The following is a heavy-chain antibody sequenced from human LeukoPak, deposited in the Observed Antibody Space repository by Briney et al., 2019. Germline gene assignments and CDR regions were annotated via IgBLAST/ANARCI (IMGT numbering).Heavy chain of an antibody. CDR3: AKQGRDWLRDYYYYMDV. CDR1: GFTFSSYE. CDR2: ISSSGSTI. V-gene: IGHV3-48*03. Sequence: GGSLRLSCAASGFTFSSYEMNWVRQAPGKGLEWVSYISSSGSTIYYADSVKGRFTISRDNSKNTLYLQMNSLRAEDTAVYYCAKQGRDWLRDYYYYMDVWGKGTTVTISS. D-gene: IGHD3-9*01. J-gene: IGHJ6*03.